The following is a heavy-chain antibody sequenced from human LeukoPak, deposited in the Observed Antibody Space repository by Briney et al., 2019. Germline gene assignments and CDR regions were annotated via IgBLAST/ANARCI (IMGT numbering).Heavy chain of an antibody. Sequence: PSGTLSLTCAVSGGSISSSNWWSWVRQPPGKGLEWIGEIYHSGSTNYNPSLKSRVTISVDTSKNQFSLKLSSVTAADTAVYYCARNYGSGSYREGFDYWGQGTLVTVSS. D-gene: IGHD3-10*01. V-gene: IGHV4-4*02. CDR3: ARNYGSGSYREGFDY. J-gene: IGHJ4*02. CDR2: IYHSGST. CDR1: GGSISSSNW.